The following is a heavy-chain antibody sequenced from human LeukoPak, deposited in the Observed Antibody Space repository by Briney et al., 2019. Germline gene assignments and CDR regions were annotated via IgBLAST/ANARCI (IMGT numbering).Heavy chain of an antibody. J-gene: IGHJ5*02. CDR2: INPSGGST. CDR1: GYTFTSYY. D-gene: IGHD2-2*01. CDR3: ARDRYCSSTSCEGEFDP. V-gene: IGHV1-46*01. Sequence: GASVKVSCKASGYTFTSYYMHWVRQAPGQGLEWMGIINPSGGSTSYAQKFQGRATMTRDTSTSTVYMELSSLRSEDTAVYYCARDRYCSSTSCEGEFDPWGQGTLVTVSS.